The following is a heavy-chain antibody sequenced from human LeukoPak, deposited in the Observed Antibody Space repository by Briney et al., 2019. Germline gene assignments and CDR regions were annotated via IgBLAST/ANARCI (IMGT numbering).Heavy chain of an antibody. CDR2: IYYTGT. Sequence: SETLSLTCTVSGGSVTDYYWSWIRQSPGKGLEWIGYIYYTGTSYNPSLKSRVTISADTSKNQFSPKLISVTAADTAVYYCASRKLGNDYWGQGTLVTVSS. J-gene: IGHJ4*02. V-gene: IGHV4-59*02. D-gene: IGHD7-27*01. CDR1: GGSVTDYY. CDR3: ASRKLGNDY.